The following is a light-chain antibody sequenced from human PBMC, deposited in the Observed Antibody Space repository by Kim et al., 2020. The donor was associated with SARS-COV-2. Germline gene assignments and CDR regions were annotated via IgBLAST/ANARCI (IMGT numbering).Light chain of an antibody. J-gene: IGKJ1*01. CDR1: QGISNY. V-gene: IGKV1-27*01. Sequence: SASVGDRVTIACRASQGISNYLVWYQQKPGKVPKVLIYPASTLQSGVPSRFSGSGSGTEFTLTISSLQPEDAATYYCQKYSTAPWTFGQGTKVEI. CDR2: PAS. CDR3: QKYSTAPWT.